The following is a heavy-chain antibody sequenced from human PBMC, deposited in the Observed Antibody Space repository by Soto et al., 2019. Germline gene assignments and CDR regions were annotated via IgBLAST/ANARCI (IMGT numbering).Heavy chain of an antibody. V-gene: IGHV3-30-3*01. Sequence: GGSLRLSCAASGFTFSSYAMHWVRQAPGKGLEWVAVISYDGSNKYYADSVKGRFTISRDNSKNTLYLQMNSLRAEDTAVYYCATSSGWGDHDYWGQGTLVTVSS. CDR1: GFTFSSYA. D-gene: IGHD6-19*01. J-gene: IGHJ4*02. CDR3: ATSSGWGDHDY. CDR2: ISYDGSNK.